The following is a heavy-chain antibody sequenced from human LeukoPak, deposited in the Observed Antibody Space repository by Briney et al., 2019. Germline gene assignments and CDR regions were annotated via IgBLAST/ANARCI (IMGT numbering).Heavy chain of an antibody. CDR1: GFTFSSYA. Sequence: PGGSLRLSCAASGFTFSSYAMSWVRQAPGKGLEWVSAISGSGGRTYYADSMKGRFTISRDNSKNTLYLQMNRLRAEDTAVYYCAKVLVYDRSGDDAFDIWGQGTMVTVSS. V-gene: IGHV3-23*01. J-gene: IGHJ3*02. CDR2: ISGSGGRT. CDR3: AKVLVYDRSGDDAFDI. D-gene: IGHD3-22*01.